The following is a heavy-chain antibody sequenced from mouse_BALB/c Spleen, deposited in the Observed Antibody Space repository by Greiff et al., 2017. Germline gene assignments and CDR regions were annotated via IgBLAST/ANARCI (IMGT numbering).Heavy chain of an antibody. CDR2: IDPENGDT. V-gene: IGHV14-4*02. CDR1: GFNIKDYY. Sequence: EVMLVESGAELVRSGASVKLSCTASGFNIKDYYMHWVKQRPEQGLEWIGWIDPENGDTEYAPKFQGKATMTADTSSNTAYLQLSSLTSEDTAVYYCNAGGYFDYWGQGTTLTVSS. CDR3: NAGGYFDY. J-gene: IGHJ2*01.